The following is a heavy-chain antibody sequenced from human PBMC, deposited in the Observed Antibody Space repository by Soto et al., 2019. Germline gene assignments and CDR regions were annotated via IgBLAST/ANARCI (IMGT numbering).Heavy chain of an antibody. CDR2: TSAYNGNT. J-gene: IGHJ6*02. CDR3: ARRQWLVGGYYYGMDV. CDR1: GYTFTSYG. Sequence: QVQLVQSGAEVKKPGASVKVSCKASGYTFTSYGISWVRQAPGQGLEWMGWTSAYNGNTNYAQKPQGKVPMTTNTSTSTAYRALRSLRSDDTAVYYCARRQWLVGGYYYGMDVWGQGPTVTVSS. V-gene: IGHV1-18*01. D-gene: IGHD6-19*01.